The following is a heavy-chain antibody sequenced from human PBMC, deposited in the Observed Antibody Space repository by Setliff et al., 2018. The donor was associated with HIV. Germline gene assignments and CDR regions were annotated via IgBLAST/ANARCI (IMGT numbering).Heavy chain of an antibody. CDR1: GKSFHSYA. D-gene: IGHD4-4*01. V-gene: IGHV1-69*13. J-gene: IGHJ6*03. Sequence: SVKVSCKASGKSFHSYAFSWVRQAPGQGLEWMGGIIPLFGSANYAQKFQGRVTITADESTSTVYMEVSGLRFEDTAVYFCAKDGPTVIEGSYMDVWGKGTTVTVSS. CDR2: IIPLFGSA. CDR3: AKDGPTVIEGSYMDV.